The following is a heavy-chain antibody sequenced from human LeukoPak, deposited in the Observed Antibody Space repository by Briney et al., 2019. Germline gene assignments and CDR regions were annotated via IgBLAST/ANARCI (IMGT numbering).Heavy chain of an antibody. CDR1: GFTFDDYG. D-gene: IGHD6-13*01. CDR3: ARTDPVGIAAPGLFDY. V-gene: IGHV3-20*04. CDR2: INWNGGST. Sequence: GGSLRLSCAASGFTFDDYGVSWVRQAPGKGLEWVSGINWNGGSTGYADSVKGRFTISRDNAKNSLYLQMNSLRAEDTALYYCARTDPVGIAAPGLFDYWGQGTLVTVSS. J-gene: IGHJ4*02.